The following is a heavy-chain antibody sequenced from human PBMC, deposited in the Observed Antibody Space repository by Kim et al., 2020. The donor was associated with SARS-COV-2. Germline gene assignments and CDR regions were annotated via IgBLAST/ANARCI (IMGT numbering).Heavy chain of an antibody. Sequence: GGSLRLSCKTSGFTFSDYAMHWVRQRPEKGLEWVSRISRDSGHIEYADYVRGRFSISRDNAKNSLYLQMSSLRLEDTGLYYCAKDVVPGAGAIGYWGQG. CDR1: GFTFSDYA. V-gene: IGHV3-9*01. CDR2: ISRDSGHI. J-gene: IGHJ4*02. CDR3: AKDVVPGAGAIGY. D-gene: IGHD1-26*01.